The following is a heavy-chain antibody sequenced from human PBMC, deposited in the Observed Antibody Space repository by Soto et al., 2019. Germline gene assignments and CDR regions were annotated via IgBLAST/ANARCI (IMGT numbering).Heavy chain of an antibody. CDR3: ARDHYYDSSGYQPPDY. Sequence: QVQLVESGGGVVQPGRSLRLSCAASGFTFSSYAMHWVRQAPGKGLEWVAVISYDGSNQYYADSVKGRFTISRDNSKNTLYLQMNSLRAEDTAVYYCARDHYYDSSGYQPPDYWGQGTLVTVSS. J-gene: IGHJ4*02. V-gene: IGHV3-30-3*01. CDR1: GFTFSSYA. D-gene: IGHD3-22*01. CDR2: ISYDGSNQ.